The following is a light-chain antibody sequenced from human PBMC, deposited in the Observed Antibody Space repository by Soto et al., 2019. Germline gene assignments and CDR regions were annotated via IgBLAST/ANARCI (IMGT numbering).Light chain of an antibody. V-gene: IGKV1-39*01. CDR2: AAS. J-gene: IGKJ1*01. Sequence: DIQMTQSPSSLSASVGDRVTITCRASQNIDHHLNWYQHKPGKAPKLLMDAASRMQSGVPSRFSGSGTGTEFTLSINSLQPEDFVTYYCQQSYSSTWTFGQGTRVEVK. CDR3: QQSYSSTWT. CDR1: QNIDHH.